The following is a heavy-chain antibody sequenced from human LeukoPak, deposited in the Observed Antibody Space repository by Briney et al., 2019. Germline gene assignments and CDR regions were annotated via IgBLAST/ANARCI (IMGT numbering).Heavy chain of an antibody. V-gene: IGHV3-23*01. J-gene: IGHJ4*02. CDR3: AKDIYYGSGNAFYFDY. CDR2: ISGGAIST. Sequence: GGSLRLSCAASGFTFSSYAMAWVRQAPGKGLEWVAVISGGAISTHYTDSVKGRFTISRDNSKNTLYLQINNLRAEDTAIYYCAKDIYYGSGNAFYFDYWGQGTLVFVSS. CDR1: GFTFSSYA. D-gene: IGHD3-10*01.